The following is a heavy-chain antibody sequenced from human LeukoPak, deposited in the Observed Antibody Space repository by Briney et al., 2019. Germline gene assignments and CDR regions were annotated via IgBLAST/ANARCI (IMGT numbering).Heavy chain of an antibody. J-gene: IGHJ3*02. CDR2: ISSSSSTI. CDR1: GFTFSSYS. Sequence: GGSLRLSCAASGFTFSSYSMNWVRQAPGKGLEGVSYISSSSSTIYYADSVKGRFAISRDNAKNSLYLQMNSLRAEDTAVYYCARGGSGYYSPGWDIWGQGTMVTVSS. CDR3: ARGGSGYYSPGWDI. V-gene: IGHV3-48*01. D-gene: IGHD3-22*01.